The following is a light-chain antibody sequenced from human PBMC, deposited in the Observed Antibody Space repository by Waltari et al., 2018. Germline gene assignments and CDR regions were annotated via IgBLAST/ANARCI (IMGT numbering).Light chain of an antibody. CDR2: AAS. Sequence: DIQMTQSPSSLSASVGDRFTITCRASQGISNYLAWYQQKPGKVPKLLIYAASTLQSGVPSRFSGSGSGRDFTLTISSLQHEEVATYYCQKYNSAPRTFGQGTKVEIK. CDR3: QKYNSAPRT. J-gene: IGKJ1*01. CDR1: QGISNY. V-gene: IGKV1-27*01.